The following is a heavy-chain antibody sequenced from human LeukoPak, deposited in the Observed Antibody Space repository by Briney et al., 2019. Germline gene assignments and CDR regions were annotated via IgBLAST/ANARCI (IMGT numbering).Heavy chain of an antibody. J-gene: IGHJ5*02. CDR1: GFTFGDYF. Sequence: PGGSLRLSCTASGFTFGDYFMNWFRQAPGKGLEWVGFIRSQAHGGTTEYGASVKGRFTISRDDSKSIAYLQMNSLKTDDTALYYCIRHRHSFNWFDPWGQGTLVTVSS. D-gene: IGHD5-18*01. CDR3: IRHRHSFNWFDP. CDR2: IRSQAHGGTT. V-gene: IGHV3-49*03.